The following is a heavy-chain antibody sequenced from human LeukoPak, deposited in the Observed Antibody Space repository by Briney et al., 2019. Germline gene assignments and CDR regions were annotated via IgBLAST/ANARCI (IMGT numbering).Heavy chain of an antibody. Sequence: SETLSLTCSVSGGSVSSYYWSWIRQSPGKGLEWIGYIHNSGRTNYNPSLKSRVTGFVDTSKNQVSLRLSSVTAADTAVYYCARRGTISSESYFDYWGQGALVTVSS. J-gene: IGHJ4*02. CDR1: GGSVSSYY. CDR3: ARRGTISSESYFDY. CDR2: IHNSGRT. D-gene: IGHD1-14*01. V-gene: IGHV4-4*08.